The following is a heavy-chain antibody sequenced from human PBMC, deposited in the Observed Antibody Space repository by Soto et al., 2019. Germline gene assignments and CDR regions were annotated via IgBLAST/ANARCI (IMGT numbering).Heavy chain of an antibody. J-gene: IGHJ4*01. Sequence: LRLSCTASGFTFDDYAMHWVRQGPGRGLEWVSGITWNSGKIAYADSVKGRFTIARDDDNNSLYLQMNSLRPEDTALYYCVKDSYADFHRVLSTAEYFFDYWGHGTLVTVSS. D-gene: IGHD2-15*01. CDR2: ITWNSGKI. CDR1: GFTFDDYA. CDR3: VKDSYADFHRVLSTAEYFFDY. V-gene: IGHV3-9*01.